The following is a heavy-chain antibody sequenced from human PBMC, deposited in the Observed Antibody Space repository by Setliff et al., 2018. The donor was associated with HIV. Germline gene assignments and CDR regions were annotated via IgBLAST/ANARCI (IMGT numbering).Heavy chain of an antibody. D-gene: IGHD3-10*01. CDR3: ARPTNIDTPYYGSQSFYMYYYGMDV. J-gene: IGHJ6*02. CDR1: GFNFSTHT. CDR2: ISSTGTYI. Sequence: PGGSLRLYCAASGFNFSTHTMNWIRQAPGKGLEWVASISSTGTYIYYADSMKGRFTISRDNAKNSLYLQMNSLRGEDTAVYFCARPTNIDTPYYGSQSFYMYYYGMDVWGQGTTVTAP. V-gene: IGHV3-21*01.